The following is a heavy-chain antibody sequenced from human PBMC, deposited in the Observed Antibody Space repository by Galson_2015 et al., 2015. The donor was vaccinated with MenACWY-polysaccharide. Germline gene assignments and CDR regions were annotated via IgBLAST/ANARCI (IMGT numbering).Heavy chain of an antibody. Sequence: SLRLSCAASGFTLSTYWLSWVRQAPGKGLEWLANIKEDGSEKYYADSVKGRFTISRDNAKNSLYLHMNSLRVEDAAVYYCARDKGWLQFDFWGQGTLVTVSS. CDR1: GFTLSTYW. V-gene: IGHV3-7*01. CDR2: IKEDGSEK. D-gene: IGHD5-24*01. J-gene: IGHJ4*02. CDR3: ARDKGWLQFDF.